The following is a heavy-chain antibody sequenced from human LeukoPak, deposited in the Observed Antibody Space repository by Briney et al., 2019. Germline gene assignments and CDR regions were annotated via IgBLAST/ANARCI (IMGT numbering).Heavy chain of an antibody. Sequence: LPGGSLRLSCAASGFTFSSYAMSWVRQAPGKGLEWVSAISGSGGSTYYADSVKGRFTISRDNSKNTLYLQMNSLRAEDTAVYYCAKNELLIIGAFDIWGQGTMVTVSS. J-gene: IGHJ3*02. CDR2: ISGSGGST. CDR3: AKNELLIIGAFDI. CDR1: GFTFSSYA. V-gene: IGHV3-23*01. D-gene: IGHD3-10*01.